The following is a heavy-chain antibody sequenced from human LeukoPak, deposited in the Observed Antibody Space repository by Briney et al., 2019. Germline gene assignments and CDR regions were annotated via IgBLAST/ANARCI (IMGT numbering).Heavy chain of an antibody. Sequence: GGSLRLSCAASGFTVSSNYMSWVRQAPGKGLEWVSAISGSGGSTYYADSVKGRFTISRDNSKNTLYLQMNSLRAEDTAVYYCAKDLGPKYYDFWSGYYPRPYYYYGMDVWGQGTTVTVSS. CDR1: GFTVSSNY. CDR2: ISGSGGST. J-gene: IGHJ6*02. CDR3: AKDLGPKYYDFWSGYYPRPYYYYGMDV. V-gene: IGHV3-23*01. D-gene: IGHD3-3*01.